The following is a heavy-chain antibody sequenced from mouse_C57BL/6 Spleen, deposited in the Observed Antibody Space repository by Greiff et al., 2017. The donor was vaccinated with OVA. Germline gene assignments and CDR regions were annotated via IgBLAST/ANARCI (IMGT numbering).Heavy chain of an antibody. CDR1: GYAFSSSW. CDR2: IYPGDGDT. V-gene: IGHV1-82*01. D-gene: IGHD2-4*01. Sequence: QVQLKESGPELVKPGASVKISCKASGYAFSSSWMNWVKQRPGKGLEWIGRIYPGDGDTNYNGKFKGKATLTADKSSSTAYMQLSSLTSEDAAVYFCARRGAYDYDFDYWGKGTTLTVSS. J-gene: IGHJ2*01. CDR3: ARRGAYDYDFDY.